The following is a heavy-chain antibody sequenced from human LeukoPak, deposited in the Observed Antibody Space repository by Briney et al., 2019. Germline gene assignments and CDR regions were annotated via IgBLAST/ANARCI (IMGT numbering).Heavy chain of an antibody. CDR3: AREMGYSSGWYEINYYYGMDV. CDR2: INTNTGNP. Sequence: ASAKVSCKASGGTFSSYAISWVRQAPGQGLEWMGWINTNTGNPTYAQGFTGRFVFSLDTSVSTAYLQISSLKAEDTAVYYCAREMGYSSGWYEINYYYGMDVWGQGTTVTVSS. CDR1: GGTFSSYA. D-gene: IGHD6-19*01. J-gene: IGHJ6*02. V-gene: IGHV7-4-1*02.